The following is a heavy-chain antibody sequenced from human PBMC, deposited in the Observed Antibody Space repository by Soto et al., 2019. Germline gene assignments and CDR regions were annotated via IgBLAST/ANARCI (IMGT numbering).Heavy chain of an antibody. J-gene: IGHJ4*02. CDR1: GFTFSGST. Sequence: EVQLVESGGGLVQPGGSLKLSCAASGFTFSGSTIHWVRQTSGKGLEWVGRIPSKTNTYATAYAVSVKGRFTISRDDSKNTAYLQMNSLKTEDTAVYYCTRQHLDVPVASAIDYWGQGTLVTVSS. V-gene: IGHV3-73*02. D-gene: IGHD6-19*01. CDR3: TRQHLDVPVASAIDY. CDR2: IPSKTNTYAT.